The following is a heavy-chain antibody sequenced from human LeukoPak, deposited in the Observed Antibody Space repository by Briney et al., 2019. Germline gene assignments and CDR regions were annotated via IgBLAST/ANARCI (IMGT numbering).Heavy chain of an antibody. J-gene: IGHJ5*02. CDR1: GGTFSSYA. D-gene: IGHD6-19*01. CDR3: ARDGYSSGYGWNWFDP. V-gene: IGHV1-69*13. Sequence: ASVEVSCKASGGTFSSYAISWVRQAPGQGLEWMGGIIPIFGTANYAQKFQGRVTITADESTSTAYMELSSLRSEDTAVYYCARDGYSSGYGWNWFDPWGQGTLVTVSS. CDR2: IIPIFGTA.